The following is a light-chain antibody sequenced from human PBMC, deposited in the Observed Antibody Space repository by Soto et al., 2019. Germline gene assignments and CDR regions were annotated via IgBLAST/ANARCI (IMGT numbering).Light chain of an antibody. V-gene: IGLV2-8*01. CDR3: SSYAGSNNYV. CDR2: EVS. J-gene: IGLJ1*01. CDR1: SCDVGGYNY. Sequence: QSALTQPPSASGSPGQSVTISCTGTSCDVGGYNYVSWYQQHPGKAPKLMIYEVSKRPSGVPDRFSGSKSGNTASLTVSGLQGEDEADYYCSSYAGSNNYVFGTGTKVTVL.